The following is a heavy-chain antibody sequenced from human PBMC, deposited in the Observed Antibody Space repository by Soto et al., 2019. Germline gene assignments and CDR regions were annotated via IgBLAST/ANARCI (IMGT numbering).Heavy chain of an antibody. CDR3: AKESRSSVWYRGRDFDY. D-gene: IGHD6-19*01. V-gene: IGHV3-23*01. Sequence: EVQLLESGGGLVQPGGSLRLSCAASGFTFSSYAMSWVRQAPGKGLEWVSAISGSGGSTYYADSVKGRFTISRDNSKNTLYLQMNSLRAEDTAVYYCAKESRSSVWYRGRDFDYWGQGTLVTVSS. J-gene: IGHJ4*02. CDR2: ISGSGGST. CDR1: GFTFSSYA.